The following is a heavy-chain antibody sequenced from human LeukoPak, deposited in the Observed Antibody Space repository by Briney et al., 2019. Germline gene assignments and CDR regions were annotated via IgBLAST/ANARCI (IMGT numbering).Heavy chain of an antibody. D-gene: IGHD3-22*01. CDR3: ARDPAYYDSSGLTDY. J-gene: IGHJ4*02. CDR2: INSDGSST. V-gene: IGHV3-74*01. Sequence: GGSLRLSCAASGFTFSSYWMHWVRQAPGKGLVWVSHINSDGSSTSYADSVKGRFTISRDNAKNTLYRQMNSLRAEDTAVYYCARDPAYYDSSGLTDYWGQGTLVTVSS. CDR1: GFTFSSYW.